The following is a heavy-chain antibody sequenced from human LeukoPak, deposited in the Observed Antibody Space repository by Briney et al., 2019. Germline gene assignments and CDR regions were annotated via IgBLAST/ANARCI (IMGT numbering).Heavy chain of an antibody. V-gene: IGHV3-21*01. CDR2: ISSSSSYI. CDR3: ARERTYYYYYMDV. CDR1: GFTFSSYS. J-gene: IGHJ6*03. Sequence: GGSLRLSCAVSGFTFSSYSMNWVRQAPGKGMEWVSSISSSSSYIYYADSVKGRFTISRDNAKNSLYLQMNSLRAEDTAVYYCARERTYYYYYMDVWGKGTTVTVSS.